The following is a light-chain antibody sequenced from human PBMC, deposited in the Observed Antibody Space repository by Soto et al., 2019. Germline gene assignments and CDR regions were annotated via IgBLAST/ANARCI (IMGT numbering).Light chain of an antibody. CDR2: KAS. Sequence: DIQMTQSPSTLSASVGDRVIITCRASQSVSSWLAWYQQKAGKAPKLLIYKASTLERGVPSRFSGRGSGTEFTLNISRLQPDYFATYYSQQYCTYLRTFGQGTKV. V-gene: IGKV1-5*03. CDR3: QQYCTYLRT. CDR1: QSVSSW. J-gene: IGKJ1*01.